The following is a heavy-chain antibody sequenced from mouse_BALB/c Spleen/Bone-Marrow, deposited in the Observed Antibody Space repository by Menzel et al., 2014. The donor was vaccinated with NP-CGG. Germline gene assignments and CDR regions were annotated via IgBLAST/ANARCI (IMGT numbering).Heavy chain of an antibody. CDR3: ARRGSSTYWYFDV. J-gene: IGHJ1*01. Sequence: EVQLQESGPDLVKPSQSLSLTCTVTGYSITSGYSWLWIRQFPGNKLEWMGYIHYSGSTYYNPSLKSRISITRDTSKNQFFLQLNSVTTEDTATYYCARRGSSTYWYFDVWGAGTTVTVSS. D-gene: IGHD1-1*01. CDR2: IHYSGST. V-gene: IGHV3-1*02. CDR1: GYSITSGYS.